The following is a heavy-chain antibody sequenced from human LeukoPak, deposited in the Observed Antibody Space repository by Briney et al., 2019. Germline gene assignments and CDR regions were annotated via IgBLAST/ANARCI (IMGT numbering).Heavy chain of an antibody. Sequence: SETLSLTCTVSGGSISSSSYYWGWIRQPAGKGLEWIGRIYTSGSTNYNPSLKSRVTMSVDTSKNQFSLKLSSVTAADTAVYYCARDVSVWGSFDWFDPWGQGTLVTVSS. J-gene: IGHJ5*02. CDR2: IYTSGST. CDR1: GGSISSSSYY. D-gene: IGHD3-16*01. CDR3: ARDVSVWGSFDWFDP. V-gene: IGHV4-61*02.